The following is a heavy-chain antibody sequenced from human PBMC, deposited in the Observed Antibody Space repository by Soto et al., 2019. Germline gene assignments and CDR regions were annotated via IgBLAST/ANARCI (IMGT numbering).Heavy chain of an antibody. D-gene: IGHD6-19*01. CDR2: IYSGGGT. J-gene: IGHJ4*02. CDR3: ASYQYSSGWYFDC. CDR1: GFTASRNY. Sequence: EVQLVESGGGLVQPGGSLRLSCAASGFTASRNYMSWVRQAPGKGLEWVSVIYSGGGTYYADSVKGRFAISRDNSENMLYLQMNSLRAEDTAIYYCASYQYSSGWYFDCWGQGTLVTVSS. V-gene: IGHV3-66*01.